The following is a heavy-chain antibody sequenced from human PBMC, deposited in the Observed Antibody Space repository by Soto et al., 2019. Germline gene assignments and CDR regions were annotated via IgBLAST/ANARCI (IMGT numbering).Heavy chain of an antibody. CDR1: GGSIRSGGYS. CDR3: ARLQTAVPHY. CDR2: IYHDGYI. Sequence: SETLSLTCAVSGGSIRSGGYSWSWIRQPPGKGLEWIGYIYHDGYIVYTPSLKSRVTISVDTSKNQFSLKLTSVAAADTAIYFCARLQTAVPHYWGQGILVTVSS. J-gene: IGHJ4*02. D-gene: IGHD6-13*01. V-gene: IGHV4-30-2*03.